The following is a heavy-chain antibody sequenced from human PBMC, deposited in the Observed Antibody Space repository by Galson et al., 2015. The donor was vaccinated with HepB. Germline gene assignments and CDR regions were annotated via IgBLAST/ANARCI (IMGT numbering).Heavy chain of an antibody. CDR1: GFTFSSYS. Sequence: SLRLSCAASGFTFSSYSMNWVRQAPGKGLEWVSSISSSSSYIYYADSVKGRFTISRDNAKNSLYLQMNSLRAEDTAVYYCARVHPFCSSTSCYLDYWGQGTLVTVSS. D-gene: IGHD2-2*01. V-gene: IGHV3-21*01. CDR3: ARVHPFCSSTSCYLDY. CDR2: ISSSSSYI. J-gene: IGHJ4*02.